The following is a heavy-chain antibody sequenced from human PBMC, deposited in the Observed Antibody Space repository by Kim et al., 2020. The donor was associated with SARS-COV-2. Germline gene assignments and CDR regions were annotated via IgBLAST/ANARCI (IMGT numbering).Heavy chain of an antibody. J-gene: IGHJ4*02. CDR3: ARDSGDIVVVVAAADY. V-gene: IGHV3-21*01. CDR2: ISSSSSYI. Sequence: GGSLRLSCAASGFTFSSYSMNWVRQAPGKGLEWVSSISSSSSYIYYADSVKGRFTISRDNAKNSLYLQMNSLRAEDTAVYYCARDSGDIVVVVAAADYWGQGTLVTVSS. D-gene: IGHD2-15*01. CDR1: GFTFSSYS.